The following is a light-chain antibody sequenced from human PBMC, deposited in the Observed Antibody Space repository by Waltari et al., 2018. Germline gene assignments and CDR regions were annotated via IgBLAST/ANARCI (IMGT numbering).Light chain of an antibody. Sequence: SCRASQSVANFLAWYQQKPGQAPRLLIYYVSNRATDIPARFSGSGFATDFTLTISDVEPEDIAVYYCQQRNKWPLTFGGGTKVEIK. V-gene: IGKV3-11*01. CDR2: YVS. CDR3: QQRNKWPLT. CDR1: QSVANF. J-gene: IGKJ4*01.